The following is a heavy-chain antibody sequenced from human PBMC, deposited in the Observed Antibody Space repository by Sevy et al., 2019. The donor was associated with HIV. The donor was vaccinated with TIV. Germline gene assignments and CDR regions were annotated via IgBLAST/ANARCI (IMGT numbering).Heavy chain of an antibody. J-gene: IGHJ6*03. CDR1: GYTFTSYG. CDR3: ARSLAEAGDYYYHYMDV. V-gene: IGHV1-18*01. Sequence: ASVKVSCKASGYTFTSYGISWVRQAPGQGLEWMGWISAYNGNTNYAQKLQGRVTMTTDTSTSTAYMELRSLRSDDTAVYYCARSLAEAGDYYYHYMDVWGKGTTVTVSS. CDR2: ISAYNGNT. D-gene: IGHD6-19*01.